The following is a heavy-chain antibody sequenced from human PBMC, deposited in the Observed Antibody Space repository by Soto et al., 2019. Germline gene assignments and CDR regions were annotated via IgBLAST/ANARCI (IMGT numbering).Heavy chain of an antibody. CDR1: GFTFSSYW. CDR2: IKQDGSEK. Sequence: EVQLVESGGGLVQPGGSLRLSCAASGFTFSSYWMSWVRHAPGKGLEWVANIKQDGSEKYYVDSVKGRCTISRDNAKNSLYLQMNGLRAEDTAVYYCARGTNRARYFDLWGRGTLVTVSS. CDR3: ARGTNRARYFDL. V-gene: IGHV3-7*01. D-gene: IGHD2-8*01. J-gene: IGHJ2*01.